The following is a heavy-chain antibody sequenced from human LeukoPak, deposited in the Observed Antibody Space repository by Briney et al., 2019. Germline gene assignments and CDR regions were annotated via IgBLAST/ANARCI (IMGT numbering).Heavy chain of an antibody. CDR1: GFTVSSNY. J-gene: IGHJ6*03. CDR2: IYSGGTT. Sequence: GGSLRLSCAASGFTVSSNYMSWIRQAPGKGLEWVSVIYSGGTTYHADSVKGRFTISRDNSKNTLYLQMNSLRAEDTAVYYCAKDPKRGIVGSGWYYYYYYMDVWGKGTTVTISS. CDR3: AKDPKRGIVGSGWYYYYYYMDV. D-gene: IGHD6-19*01. V-gene: IGHV3-66*01.